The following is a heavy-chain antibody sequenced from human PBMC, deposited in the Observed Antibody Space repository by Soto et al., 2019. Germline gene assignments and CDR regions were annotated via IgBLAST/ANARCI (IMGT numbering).Heavy chain of an antibody. CDR2: IKSKTDGGTT. J-gene: IGHJ3*02. CDR3: TPTRGLDAFDI. CDR1: GFTFSNAW. V-gene: IGHV3-15*01. D-gene: IGHD5-12*01. Sequence: GSLRLSCAASGFTFSNAWMSWVRQAPGKGLEWVGRIKSKTDGGTTDYAAPVKGRFTISRDDSKNTLYLQMNSLKTEDTAVYYCTPTRGLDAFDIWGQGTMVTVSS.